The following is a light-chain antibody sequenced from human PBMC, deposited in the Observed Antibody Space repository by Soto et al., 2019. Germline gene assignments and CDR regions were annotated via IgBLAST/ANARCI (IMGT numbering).Light chain of an antibody. CDR3: SSFTSDSTLV. CDR2: DVN. CDR1: SRDVGGDSY. J-gene: IGLJ2*01. Sequence: QSALTQPASVSGSPGQSITISCTGTSRDVGGDSYVSWYQQHPGKAPKLMIYDVNNRPSGVSDRFSGSKSGNTASLTISGRQAEDEADYYCSSFTSDSTLVFGGGTKLTVL. V-gene: IGLV2-14*03.